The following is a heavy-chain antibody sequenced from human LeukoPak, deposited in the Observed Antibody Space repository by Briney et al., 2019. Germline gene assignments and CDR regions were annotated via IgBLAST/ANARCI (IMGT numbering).Heavy chain of an antibody. CDR3: VRGSHGSSWTFDY. D-gene: IGHD6-13*01. Sequence: ASVKVSCKASGYTFANYAIHWERQAPGQRPEWMGWSNADNGDIKYSQEFQGRVTITRDTSATTAYMELSSLRYKDMAVYYCVRGSHGSSWTFDYWGQGTLVIVSS. J-gene: IGHJ4*02. V-gene: IGHV1-3*02. CDR2: SNADNGDI. CDR1: GYTFANYA.